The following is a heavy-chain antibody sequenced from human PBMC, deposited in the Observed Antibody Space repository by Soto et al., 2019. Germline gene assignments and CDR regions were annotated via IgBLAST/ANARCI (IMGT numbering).Heavy chain of an antibody. CDR1: GYTFTSYA. V-gene: IGHV1-2*04. Sequence: ASVKVSCKASGYTFTSYAMHWVRQAPGQGLEWMGWINPNSGGTNYAQKFQGWVTMTRDTSISTAYMELSRLRSDDTAVYYCARAPPSSSSSNYYYYGMDVWGQGTTVTVSS. CDR2: INPNSGGT. CDR3: ARAPPSSSSSNYYYYGMDV. J-gene: IGHJ6*02. D-gene: IGHD6-6*01.